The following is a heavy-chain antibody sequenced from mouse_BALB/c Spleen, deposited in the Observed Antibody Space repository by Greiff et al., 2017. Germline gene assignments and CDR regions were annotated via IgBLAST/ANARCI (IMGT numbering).Heavy chain of an antibody. CDR1: GFTFTDYY. J-gene: IGHJ3*01. V-gene: IGHV7-3*02. CDR2: IRNKANGYTT. CDR3: ARGSYWMAY. Sequence: EVQRVESGGGLVQPGGSLRLSCATSGFTFTDYYMSWVRQPPGKALEWLGFIRNKANGYTTEYSASVKGRFTISRDNSQSILYLQMNTLRAEDSATYYCARGSYWMAYWGQGTLVTVSA.